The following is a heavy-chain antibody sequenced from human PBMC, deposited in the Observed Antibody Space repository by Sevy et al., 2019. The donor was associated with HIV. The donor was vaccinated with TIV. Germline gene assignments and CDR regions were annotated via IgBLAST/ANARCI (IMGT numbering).Heavy chain of an antibody. CDR3: ARARWELLPNYYYMDV. V-gene: IGHV3-53*01. J-gene: IGHJ6*03. CDR2: IYSGGST. CDR1: GFTVSSNY. Sequence: GGSLRLSCAASGFTVSSNYMSWVRQAPGKGLEWVSVIYSGGSTYYADSVKGRFTISRDNSKNTLYLQMNSLRAEDTAVYYCARARWELLPNYYYMDVWGKRTTVTVSS. D-gene: IGHD1-26*01.